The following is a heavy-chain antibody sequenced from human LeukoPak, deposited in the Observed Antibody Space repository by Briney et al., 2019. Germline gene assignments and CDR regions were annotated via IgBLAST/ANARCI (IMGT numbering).Heavy chain of an antibody. CDR1: GFSFSNSA. J-gene: IGHJ4*02. CDR2: MSYDGSNQ. D-gene: IGHD2-2*01. Sequence: GRSLTLSCAASGFSFSNSAMHWVRQAPGKGLEWVAAMSYDGSNQQYGDSVKGRFTISRDNSKNTLYLQMNSLRAENTAVYYCAKDFWDIVVVPAAMYFDYWGQGTLVTVSS. V-gene: IGHV3-30*04. CDR3: AKDFWDIVVVPAAMYFDY.